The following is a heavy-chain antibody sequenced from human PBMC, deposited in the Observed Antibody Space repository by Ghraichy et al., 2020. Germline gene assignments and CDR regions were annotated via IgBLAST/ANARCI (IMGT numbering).Heavy chain of an antibody. CDR1: GGSISSSSYY. Sequence: SQTLSLTCTVSGGSISSSSYYWGWIRQPPGKGLEWIGSIYYSGSTYYNPSLKSRVTISVDTSKNQFSLKLSSVTAADTAVYYCASLALGSSIYYYGMDVWGQGTTVTVSS. J-gene: IGHJ6*02. CDR3: ASLALGSSIYYYGMDV. D-gene: IGHD6-13*01. V-gene: IGHV4-39*01. CDR2: IYYSGST.